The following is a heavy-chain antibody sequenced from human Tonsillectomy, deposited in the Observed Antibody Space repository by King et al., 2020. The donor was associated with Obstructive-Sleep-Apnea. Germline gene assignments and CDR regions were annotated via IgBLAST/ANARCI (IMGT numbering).Heavy chain of an antibody. D-gene: IGHD6-13*01. CDR2: IRCDGSNK. CDR1: GFTFSSYG. CDR3: AKGVAAAGSYYYYGMDV. V-gene: IGHV3-30*02. Sequence: VQLVEFGGGVVPPGRSLRLSCAASGFTFSSYGIHWGRQAPGKGLEWVAIIRCDGSNKYYADSVKGRFTISSDNSKNTLYLQMNSLRAEDTALYYCAKGVAAAGSYYYYGMDVWGQGTTVTVSS. J-gene: IGHJ6*02.